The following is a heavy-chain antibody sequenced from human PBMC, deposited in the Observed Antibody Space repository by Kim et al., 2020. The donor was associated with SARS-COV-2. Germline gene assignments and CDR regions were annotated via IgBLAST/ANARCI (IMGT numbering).Heavy chain of an antibody. CDR3: ARDLSANWFDP. V-gene: IGHV4-59*01. CDR2: IYYSGST. CDR1: GGSISSYY. J-gene: IGHJ5*02. Sequence: SETLSLTCTVSGGSISSYYWSWIRQPPGKGLEWIGYIYYSGSTNYNPSLKSRVTISVDTSKNQFSLKLSSVTAADTAVYYCARDLSANWFDPWGQGTLVTVSS.